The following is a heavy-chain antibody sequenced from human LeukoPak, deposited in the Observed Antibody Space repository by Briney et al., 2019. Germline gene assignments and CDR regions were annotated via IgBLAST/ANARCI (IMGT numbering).Heavy chain of an antibody. Sequence: GGSLRLSCAASGFTFSSYGMHWVRQAPGKGLEWVAFIRYDGSNKYYADSVKGRFTISRDNSKNTLYLQMNSLRAEDTAVYYCAKSISSEDGAFDIWGQGTMVTVSS. J-gene: IGHJ3*02. V-gene: IGHV3-30*02. CDR2: IRYDGSNK. CDR3: AKSISSEDGAFDI. D-gene: IGHD1-14*01. CDR1: GFTFSSYG.